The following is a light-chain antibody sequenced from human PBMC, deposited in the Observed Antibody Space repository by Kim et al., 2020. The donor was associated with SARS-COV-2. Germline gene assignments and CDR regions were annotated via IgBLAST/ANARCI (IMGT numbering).Light chain of an antibody. Sequence: SPGDTSTLSCRASQSISSHLAWYQQTPGQAPRLLIYGASTRATGIPARFSGSGSGTEFTLTISSLQSEDFAVYYCQHYNSRPPWTFGQGTKVDIK. CDR1: QSISSH. V-gene: IGKV3-15*01. J-gene: IGKJ1*01. CDR2: GAS. CDR3: QHYNSRPPWT.